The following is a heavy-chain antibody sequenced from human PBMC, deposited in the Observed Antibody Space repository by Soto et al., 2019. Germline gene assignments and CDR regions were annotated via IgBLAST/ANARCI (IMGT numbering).Heavy chain of an antibody. CDR2: ISWNGRSI. CDR3: AKETGCGGVRKGMDV. Sequence: SLRLSCAASGFTFNDYAMHWVRQAPGKGLEWVSGISWNGRSISYADSVKVRFTISSANAKNSLSLQMNRLRAEDAATYYYAKETGCGGVRKGMDVWGQGTTVTVSS. CDR1: GFTFNDYA. J-gene: IGHJ6*02. D-gene: IGHD3-16*01. V-gene: IGHV3-9*01.